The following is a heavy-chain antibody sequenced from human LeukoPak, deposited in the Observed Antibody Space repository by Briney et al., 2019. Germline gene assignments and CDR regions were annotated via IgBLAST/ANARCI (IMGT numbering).Heavy chain of an antibody. Sequence: SETLSLTCTVSGGSISSGDYYWSSIRQPPGKGLEWIAYMYYSGSTYYNPSLKSRVTMSADTSKNQLSLKLSSVTAADTAVYYCARPYYYDSRIDPWGQGILVTVSS. J-gene: IGHJ5*02. V-gene: IGHV4-30-4*01. CDR1: GGSISSGDYY. CDR3: ARPYYYDSRIDP. D-gene: IGHD3-22*01. CDR2: MYYSGST.